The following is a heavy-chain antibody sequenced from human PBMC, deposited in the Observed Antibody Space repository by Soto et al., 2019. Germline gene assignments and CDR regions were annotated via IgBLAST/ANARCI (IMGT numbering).Heavy chain of an antibody. D-gene: IGHD3-9*01. J-gene: IGHJ5*02. CDR1: GFTFSDYY. Sequence: PGGSLRLSCAASGFTFSDYYMSWIRQAPGKGLEWVSSISSSSSYTNYADSVKGRFTISRDNAKNSLYLQMNSLRAEYTAVYYCARVPEVPVPADIGWFDVWGQGTLVTVSS. CDR3: ARVPEVPVPADIGWFDV. CDR2: ISSSSSYT. V-gene: IGHV3-11*05.